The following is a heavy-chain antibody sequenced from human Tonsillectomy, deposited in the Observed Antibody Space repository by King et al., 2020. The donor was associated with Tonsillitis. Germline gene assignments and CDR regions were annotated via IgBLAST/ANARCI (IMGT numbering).Heavy chain of an antibody. CDR2: ISYDGSIK. CDR1: GFTFSTYA. Sequence: VQLVESGGGVVQPGRSLRLSCVASGFTFSTYAIHWVRQTPGKGLEWVSVISYDGSIKYYADSVRGRFTISRDNSKKNLYLQLKSLRAEDKAVYYCAIQGGSLLWFGEYYFDYWGQGTLVTVSS. CDR3: AIQGGSLLWFGEYYFDY. V-gene: IGHV3-30-3*01. D-gene: IGHD3-10*01. J-gene: IGHJ4*02.